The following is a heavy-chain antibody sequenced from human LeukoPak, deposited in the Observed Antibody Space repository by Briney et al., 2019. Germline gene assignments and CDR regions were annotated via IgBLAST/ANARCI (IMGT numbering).Heavy chain of an antibody. CDR2: IYHSGST. V-gene: IGHV4-59*08. J-gene: IGHJ4*02. D-gene: IGHD1-26*01. Sequence: SETLSLTCTVSGGAISSYYWSWIRQPPGKGLEWIGSIYHSGSTYYNPSLKSRVTISVDTSKNQFSLKLSSVTAADTAVYYCARPGWVYGYFDYWGQGTLVTVSS. CDR1: GGAISSYY. CDR3: ARPGWVYGYFDY.